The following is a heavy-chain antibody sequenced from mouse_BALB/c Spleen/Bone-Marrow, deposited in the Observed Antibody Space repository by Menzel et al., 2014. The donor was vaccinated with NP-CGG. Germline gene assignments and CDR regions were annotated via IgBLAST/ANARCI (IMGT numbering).Heavy chain of an antibody. Sequence: QVTLNVCGPGILKPSPTLSLTCSFSGFSLSTSGMGVGWIRQPSGKGLEWLAHILWDCDKHYNPSLKSQLTISKDASRNQVFLKITSVDTADTATYYCARNSFLRLQGLDWYFDVWGAGTTVTVSS. J-gene: IGHJ1*01. D-gene: IGHD1-2*01. CDR2: ILWDCDK. V-gene: IGHV8-12*01. CDR1: GFSLSTSGMG. CDR3: ARNSFLRLQGLDWYFDV.